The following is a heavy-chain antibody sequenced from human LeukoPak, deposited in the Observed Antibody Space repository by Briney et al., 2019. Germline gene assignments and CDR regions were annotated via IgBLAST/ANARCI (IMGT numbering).Heavy chain of an antibody. CDR2: ISGSGGST. CDR1: GFTFSNYA. Sequence: SGGSLRLSCAASGFTFSNYAMSWVRQAPGKGLEWVSGISGSGGSTYYADSVRGRFTISRDNSKNTLYLQLNSLRAEDTAVYYCAKEAYYHDTSGYYSPYFDYWGQGTLVTVSS. V-gene: IGHV3-23*01. D-gene: IGHD3-22*01. J-gene: IGHJ4*02. CDR3: AKEAYYHDTSGYYSPYFDY.